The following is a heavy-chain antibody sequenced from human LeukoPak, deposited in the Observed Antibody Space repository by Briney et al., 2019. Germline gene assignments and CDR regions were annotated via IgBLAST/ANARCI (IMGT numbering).Heavy chain of an antibody. Sequence: SETLSLTCTVSGYSISSDYYWAWIRQPPGKGLEWIGSINYSGSTYYNPSLKSRVTISVYTSKNQFSLKLSSVTAADTAVYYCARLRGLGPSDAFDIWGQGTMVTVSS. CDR1: GYSISSDYY. J-gene: IGHJ3*02. CDR3: ARLRGLGPSDAFDI. V-gene: IGHV4-38-2*02. CDR2: INYSGST. D-gene: IGHD2-15*01.